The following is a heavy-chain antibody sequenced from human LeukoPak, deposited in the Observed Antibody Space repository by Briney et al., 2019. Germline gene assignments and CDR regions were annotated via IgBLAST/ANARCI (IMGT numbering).Heavy chain of an antibody. Sequence: PGGSLRLSCAASGFTFSNYAMSWVRQAPGKGLEWVSAINGGGGNTYDSDSVKGRFTISRDNAQNMVYLQMDSLRAEDTAVYYCARSGRRYGDDGFDFWGQGTMVTVSS. CDR3: ARSGRRYGDDGFDF. J-gene: IGHJ3*01. CDR1: GFTFSNYA. D-gene: IGHD1-14*01. CDR2: INGGGGNT. V-gene: IGHV3-23*01.